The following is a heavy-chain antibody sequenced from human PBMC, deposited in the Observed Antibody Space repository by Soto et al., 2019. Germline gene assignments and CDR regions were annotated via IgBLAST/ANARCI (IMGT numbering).Heavy chain of an antibody. V-gene: IGHV4-59*08. CDR1: GGSISSYY. CDR2: IYYSGST. J-gene: IGHJ6*03. CDR3: ARHVSRARPVYYYYYMDV. D-gene: IGHD6-6*01. Sequence: SETLSLTCTVSGGSISSYYWSWIRQPPGKGLEWIGYIYYSGSTNYNPSLKSRVTISVDTSKNQFSLKLSSVTAADTAVYYCARHVSRARPVYYYYYMDVWGKGTTVTVSS.